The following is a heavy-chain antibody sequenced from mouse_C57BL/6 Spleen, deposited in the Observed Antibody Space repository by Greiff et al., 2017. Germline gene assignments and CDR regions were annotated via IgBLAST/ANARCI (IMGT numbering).Heavy chain of an antibody. V-gene: IGHV1-53*01. Sequence: QVQLQQPGTELVKPGASVKLSCKASGYTFTSYWMHWVKQRPGQGLEWIGNINPSNGGTNYNEKFKSKATLTVDKSSSTAYMQLSSLTSEDSAVYYCARCPPVSTMVTYEYAMDYWGQGTSVTVSS. J-gene: IGHJ4*01. D-gene: IGHD2-1*01. CDR1: GYTFTSYW. CDR3: ARCPPVSTMVTYEYAMDY. CDR2: INPSNGGT.